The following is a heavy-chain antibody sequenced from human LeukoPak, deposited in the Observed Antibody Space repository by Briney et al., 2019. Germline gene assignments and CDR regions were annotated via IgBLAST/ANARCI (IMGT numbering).Heavy chain of an antibody. Sequence: PGGSLRLSCAASGFTFSSYSMDWVRQAPGKGLEWVSSISSSSSYIYYADSVKGRFTISRDNAKNTLYLQMNSLRAEDTAVYYCARGQLGGYYFDYWGQGTLVTVSS. CDR2: ISSSSSYI. J-gene: IGHJ4*02. CDR3: ARGQLGGYYFDY. V-gene: IGHV3-21*01. D-gene: IGHD5-18*01. CDR1: GFTFSSYS.